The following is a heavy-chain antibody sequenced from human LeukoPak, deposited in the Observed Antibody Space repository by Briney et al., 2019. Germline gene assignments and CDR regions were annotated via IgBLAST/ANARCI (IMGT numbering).Heavy chain of an antibody. CDR1: GYSISSGYY. D-gene: IGHD5-18*01. CDR2: IYHSGST. J-gene: IGHJ4*02. Sequence: SETLSLTCTVSGYSISSGYYWGWIRQPPGKGLEWIGSIYHSGSTYYNPSLKSRVTISVDTSKNQFSLKLSSVTAADTAVYYCARADGYSYGSIDYWGQGTLVTVSS. CDR3: ARADGYSYGSIDY. V-gene: IGHV4-38-2*02.